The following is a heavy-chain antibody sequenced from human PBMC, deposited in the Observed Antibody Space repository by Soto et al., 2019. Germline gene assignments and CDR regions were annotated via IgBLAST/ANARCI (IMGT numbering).Heavy chain of an antibody. J-gene: IGHJ5*02. V-gene: IGHV2-70*01. Sequence: GPTLVNPTQTLTLTCTFSGFSLTTSGMSVSWIRQPPGKALEWLALIDWDDDRYYSTSLETRLTISTDTSKNQVVLTMTNMDPVDTDTYYCAWGARVASTSWFVPWGQGTLVTVSS. CDR3: AWGARVASTSWFVP. CDR2: IDWDDDR. D-gene: IGHD2-15*01. CDR1: GFSLTTSGMS.